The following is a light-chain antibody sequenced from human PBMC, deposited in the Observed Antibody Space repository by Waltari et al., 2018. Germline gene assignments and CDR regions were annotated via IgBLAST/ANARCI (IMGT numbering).Light chain of an antibody. V-gene: IGKV1-39*01. Sequence: IQMTPSPSSLSASVGGRVTIACRAGQNIGNLLNWYQQKPGRAPKLLIYAASSLESGVAYRFSGSGFGTDFTLTISNLQPEDFATYYCQQSYDSVRTFGQGPTWKSN. CDR3: QQSYDSVRT. J-gene: IGKJ1*01. CDR1: QNIGNL. CDR2: AAS.